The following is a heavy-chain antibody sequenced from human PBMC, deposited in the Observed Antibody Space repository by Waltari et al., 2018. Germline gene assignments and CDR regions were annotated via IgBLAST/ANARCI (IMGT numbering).Heavy chain of an antibody. CDR3: ARDWAGTAQFPYYYYGMDV. Sequence: QVQLVESGGGVVQPGRSLRLSCAASGFTFSNYAMHWVRQAPCKGLEWVAVTSYDGSDKYYADSVKGRFTISRDNSKNTLYLQMNSLRDEDTAVYYCARDWAGTAQFPYYYYGMDVWGQGTTVTVSS. J-gene: IGHJ6*02. CDR1: GFTFSNYA. CDR2: TSYDGSDK. D-gene: IGHD1-1*01. V-gene: IGHV3-30*04.